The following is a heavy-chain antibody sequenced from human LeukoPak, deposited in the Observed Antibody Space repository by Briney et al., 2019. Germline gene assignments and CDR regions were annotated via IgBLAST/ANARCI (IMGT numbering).Heavy chain of an antibody. CDR2: XNSDGSST. CDR3: ARERVVVTAIEDCYYGMDV. V-gene: IGHV3-74*01. J-gene: IGHJ6*02. Sequence: XMXWVRQXXXXGXVWXXRXNSDGSSTNYADSVKGRFTISRDNAKNTLYLQMNSLRAEDTAVYYCARERVVVTAIEDCYYGMDVWGQGTTVTVSS. D-gene: IGHD2-21*02. CDR1: X.